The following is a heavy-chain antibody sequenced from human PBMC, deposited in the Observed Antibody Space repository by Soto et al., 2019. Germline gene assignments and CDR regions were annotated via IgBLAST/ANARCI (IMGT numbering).Heavy chain of an antibody. V-gene: IGHV4-59*01. CDR2: IYYSGST. CDR1: GGSISSYY. J-gene: IGHJ6*02. D-gene: IGHD6-13*01. Sequence: PSETLSLTCTVSGGSISSYYWIWIRQPPGRGLEWIGYIYYSGSTNYNPSLKSRVTISVDTSKNQFSLKLSSVTAADTAVYYCARFATGQQLVYYYYYGMDVWGQGTTVTVSS. CDR3: ARFATGQQLVYYYYYGMDV.